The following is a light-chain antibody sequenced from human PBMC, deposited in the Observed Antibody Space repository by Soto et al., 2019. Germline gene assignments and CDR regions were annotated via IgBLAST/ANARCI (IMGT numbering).Light chain of an antibody. CDR3: MQGTHWPWT. Sequence: DVVMTQSPLSLPVTLGQPASISCRSSESLIHSDGSTYLSWFQQRPGQSPRRLIYEVSDRDSGVPDRFSGSGSGPDFTLKISRVGAEDGGVYYCMQGTHWPWTFGQGTEVEIK. J-gene: IGKJ1*01. CDR1: ESLIHSDGSTY. V-gene: IGKV2-30*02. CDR2: EVS.